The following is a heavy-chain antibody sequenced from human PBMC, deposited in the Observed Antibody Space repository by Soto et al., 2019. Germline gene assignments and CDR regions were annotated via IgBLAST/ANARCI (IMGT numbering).Heavy chain of an antibody. CDR1: GYTFTSYG. D-gene: IGHD3-22*01. J-gene: IGHJ4*02. CDR3: EREPYYYDSTGYYPGAYFDY. Sequence: VASVKVSCKASGYTFTSYGISWVRQAPGQGLEWMGWISAYNGNTNYAQKLQGRVTMTTDTSTSTAYMELRSLRSDDTAVYYDEREPYYYDSTGYYPGAYFDYRGQRTLITVSS. CDR2: ISAYNGNT. V-gene: IGHV1-18*01.